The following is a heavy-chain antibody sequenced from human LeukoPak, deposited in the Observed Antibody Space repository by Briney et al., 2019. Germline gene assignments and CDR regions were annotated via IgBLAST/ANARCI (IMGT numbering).Heavy chain of an antibody. Sequence: GGSLRLSCAASGFTFSSYSMNWVRQAPGKGLEWVSSISSSSSYIYYADSVKGRFTISRDNAKNSLYLQMNSLRAEDTAVYYRARGGYSSSWYNDYWGQGTLVTVSS. CDR3: ARGGYSSSWYNDY. V-gene: IGHV3-21*01. D-gene: IGHD6-13*01. J-gene: IGHJ4*02. CDR2: ISSSSSYI. CDR1: GFTFSSYS.